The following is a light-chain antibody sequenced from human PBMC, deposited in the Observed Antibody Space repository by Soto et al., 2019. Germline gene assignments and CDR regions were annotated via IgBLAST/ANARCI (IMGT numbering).Light chain of an antibody. CDR3: QQYNNWPIS. CDR2: GAS. J-gene: IGKJ5*01. V-gene: IGKV3D-15*01. CDR1: QSVSSN. Sequence: ELMMAQSPATQTVSPGERATLSCRASQSVSSNLAWYQQKPGQAPRRLIYGASFRATGIPARFSGSGSGTEFTLTISRLHSEDFAVFYCQQYNNWPISFAQGTRLEI.